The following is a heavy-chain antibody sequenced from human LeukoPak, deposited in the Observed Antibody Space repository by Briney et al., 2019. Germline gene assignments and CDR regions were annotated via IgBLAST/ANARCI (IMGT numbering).Heavy chain of an antibody. CDR2: ISESGDTT. CDR3: ACIAVGLIDY. J-gene: IGHJ4*02. V-gene: IGHV3-23*01. D-gene: IGHD6-19*01. CDR1: GFTFSKYA. Sequence: PGGSLRLSCAASGFTFSKYAMSWVRQAPGKGLEWVSTISESGDTTYDADSVKGRFTISRDNSKNTLYLQMNSLRAEDTAVYYCACIAVGLIDYWGQGTLVTVSS.